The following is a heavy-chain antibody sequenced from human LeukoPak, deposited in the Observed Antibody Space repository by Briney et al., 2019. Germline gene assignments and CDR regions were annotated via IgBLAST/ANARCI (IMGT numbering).Heavy chain of an antibody. CDR1: GFTFSSYS. CDR3: ARDLHPDIVVVPAAISWFDP. V-gene: IGHV3-21*01. J-gene: IGHJ5*02. CDR2: ISSSSSYI. D-gene: IGHD2-2*01. Sequence: PGGSLRLSCAASGFTFSSYSMNWVRQAPGKGLEWISSISSSSSYIYYADSVKGRFTISRDNAKNSLYRQMNSLRAEDTAVYYCARDLHPDIVVVPAAISWFDPWGQGTLVTVSS.